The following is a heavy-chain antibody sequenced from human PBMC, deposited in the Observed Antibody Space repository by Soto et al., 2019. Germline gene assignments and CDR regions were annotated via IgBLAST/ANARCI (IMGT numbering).Heavy chain of an antibody. CDR2: INHSGST. J-gene: IGHJ4*02. CDR3: ARNRRVVTYYYDSSGYSPFDY. CDR1: GGSFSGYY. D-gene: IGHD3-22*01. V-gene: IGHV4-34*01. Sequence: SETLSLTCAVYGGSFSGYYWSWIRQPPGKGLEWIGEINHSGSTNYNPSLKSRVTISVDTSKNQFSLRLSSVTAADTAVYYCARNRRVVTYYYDSSGYSPFDYWGQGTLVTVSS.